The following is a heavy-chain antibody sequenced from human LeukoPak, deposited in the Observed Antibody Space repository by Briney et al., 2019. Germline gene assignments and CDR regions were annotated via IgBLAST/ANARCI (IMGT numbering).Heavy chain of an antibody. V-gene: IGHV3-15*01. Sequence: GGSLRLSCAASGFTFSNAWMSWVRQAPGKGLEWVGRIKSKTDGGTTDYAAPVKGRFTISRDDSKNTLYLQMNSLRAEDTAVYYCARDRTGTRLYYFDYWGQGTLVTVSS. CDR2: IKSKTDGGTT. CDR1: GFTFSNAW. J-gene: IGHJ4*02. CDR3: ARDRTGTRLYYFDY. D-gene: IGHD1-1*01.